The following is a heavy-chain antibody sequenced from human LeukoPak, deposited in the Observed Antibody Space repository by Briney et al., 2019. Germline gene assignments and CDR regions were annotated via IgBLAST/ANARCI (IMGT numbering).Heavy chain of an antibody. J-gene: IGHJ4*02. Sequence: GGSLRLSCAASGFTFSSYAMSWVRQAPGKGLEWVSVISGDGGSTFNADSVKGRFSISRDNSKNALYLQMNSLRAEDTAVYYCAKDRGMTTVTTVDYWGQGTLVTVSS. V-gene: IGHV3-23*01. D-gene: IGHD4-17*01. CDR1: GFTFSSYA. CDR2: ISGDGGST. CDR3: AKDRGMTTVTTVDY.